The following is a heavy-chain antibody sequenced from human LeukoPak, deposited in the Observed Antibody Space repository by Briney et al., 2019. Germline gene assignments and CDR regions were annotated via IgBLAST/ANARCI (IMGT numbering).Heavy chain of an antibody. CDR2: IYYSGST. Sequence: SQTLSLTCTVSGGSISSGDYYWSWIRQPPGKGLEWIGYIYYSGSTYYNPSLKSRVTISVDTSKNQFSLKLSSVTAADTAVYYCARVLGITAPFDYWGQGTLVTVSS. V-gene: IGHV4-30-4*01. J-gene: IGHJ4*02. CDR3: ARVLGITAPFDY. D-gene: IGHD7-27*01. CDR1: GGSISSGDYY.